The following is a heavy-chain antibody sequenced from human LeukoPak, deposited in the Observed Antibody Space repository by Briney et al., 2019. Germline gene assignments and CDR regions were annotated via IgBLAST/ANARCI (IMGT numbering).Heavy chain of an antibody. Sequence: ASVKVSCKASGYTFTSYYMHWVRQAPGQGLEWMGIINPSGGSTSYAQKFQGRVTMTRDTSTSTVYMELSSLRSEDTAVYYCARPRLIAKWSRLSYFDYWGQGTLVTVSS. CDR2: INPSGGST. J-gene: IGHJ4*02. CDR1: GYTFTSYY. D-gene: IGHD2-15*01. CDR3: ARPRLIAKWSRLSYFDY. V-gene: IGHV1-46*01.